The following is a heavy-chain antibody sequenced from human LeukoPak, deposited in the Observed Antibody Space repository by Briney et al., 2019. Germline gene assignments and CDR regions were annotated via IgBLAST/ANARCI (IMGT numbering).Heavy chain of an antibody. Sequence: SETLSLTCTVSGGSISSGGYYWTWIRQPPGKGLEWIGYTSYSGSTNYNPSLKSRVTISVDTSKNQFSLKLSSVTAADTAMYYCARRVSGDYGHWFDPWGQGTLVTVSS. D-gene: IGHD4-17*01. CDR1: GGSISSGGYY. CDR2: TSYSGST. V-gene: IGHV4-61*08. J-gene: IGHJ5*02. CDR3: ARRVSGDYGHWFDP.